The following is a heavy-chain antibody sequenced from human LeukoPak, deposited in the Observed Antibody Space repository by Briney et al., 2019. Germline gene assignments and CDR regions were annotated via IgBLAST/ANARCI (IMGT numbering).Heavy chain of an antibody. V-gene: IGHV4-34*01. J-gene: IGHJ4*02. CDR2: INHSGST. Sequence: NPSETLSLTCAVYGGSFSGYYWSWIRQPPGKGLEWIGEINHSGSTNYNPSLKSRVTISVDTSKNQFSLKLSSVTAADTAVYYCARHAIDSSGYYLHYFDYWGQGTLVTVSS. CDR3: ARHAIDSSGYYLHYFDY. CDR1: GGSFSGYY. D-gene: IGHD3-22*01.